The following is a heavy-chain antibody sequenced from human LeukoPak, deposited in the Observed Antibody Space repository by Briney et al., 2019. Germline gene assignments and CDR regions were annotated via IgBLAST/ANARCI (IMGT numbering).Heavy chain of an antibody. CDR2: ISSSSSYI. V-gene: IGHV3-21*01. D-gene: IGHD3-3*01. CDR3: ARDMDTIFGVARTNWFDP. J-gene: IGHJ5*02. CDR1: EFTFSTYS. Sequence: PGGSLRLSCAASEFTFSTYSMNWVRQAPGKGLEWVSSISSSSSYIYYADSVKGRFTISRDNAKNSLYLQMNSLRAEDTAVYYCARDMDTIFGVARTNWFDPWGQGTLVTVSS.